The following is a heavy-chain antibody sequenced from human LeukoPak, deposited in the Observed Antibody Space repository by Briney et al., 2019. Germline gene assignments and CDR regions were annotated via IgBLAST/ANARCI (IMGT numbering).Heavy chain of an antibody. CDR3: TTTSDYGDHKR. Sequence: GGSLRLSCAASGFTFSSYWMSWVRQASGKGLEWVGRIKSKTDGGTTDYAAPVKGRFTISRDDSKNTLYLQMNSLKTEDTAVYYCTTTSDYGDHKRWGQGTLVTVSS. D-gene: IGHD4-17*01. CDR2: IKSKTDGGTT. J-gene: IGHJ4*02. CDR1: GFTFSSYW. V-gene: IGHV3-15*01.